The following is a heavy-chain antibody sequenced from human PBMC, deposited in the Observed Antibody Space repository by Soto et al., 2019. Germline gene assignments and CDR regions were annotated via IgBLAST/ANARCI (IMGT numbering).Heavy chain of an antibody. D-gene: IGHD2-2*01. Sequence: GGSLRLSCAASGFTFSSYDMHWVRQATGKGLEWVSAIGTAGDTYYPGSVKGRFTISRENAKNSLYLQMNSLRAGDTAVYYCARGPGVVVPAAMGIREYYYYYMDVWGKGTTVTVSS. CDR3: ARGPGVVVPAAMGIREYYYYYMDV. V-gene: IGHV3-13*01. CDR1: GFTFSSYD. J-gene: IGHJ6*03. CDR2: IGTAGDT.